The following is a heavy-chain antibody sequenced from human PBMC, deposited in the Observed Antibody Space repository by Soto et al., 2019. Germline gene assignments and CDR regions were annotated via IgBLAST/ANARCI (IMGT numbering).Heavy chain of an antibody. D-gene: IGHD3-10*01. V-gene: IGHV1-69*12. CDR3: ARGTLDRTMVRGVKPYYFDY. Sequence: QVQLVQSGAEVKKPGSSVKVSCKASGGTFSSYAISWVRQAPGQGLEWMGGSIPIFGTANYAQKFQGRVTITADESTSTAYMELSSLRTEDTAVYYCARGTLDRTMVRGVKPYYFDYWGQGTLVTVSS. CDR1: GGTFSSYA. CDR2: SIPIFGTA. J-gene: IGHJ4*02.